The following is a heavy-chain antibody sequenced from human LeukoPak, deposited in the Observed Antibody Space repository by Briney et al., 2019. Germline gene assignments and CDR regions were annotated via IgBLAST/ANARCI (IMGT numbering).Heavy chain of an antibody. V-gene: IGHV3-30-3*01. CDR3: ARGGLLWFGDYFDY. CDR2: ISYDGSNK. D-gene: IGHD3-10*01. CDR1: GFTFSTYA. J-gene: IGHJ4*02. Sequence: PGGSLRLSCGASGFTFSTYAMHWVRQAPGTGLEWVAVISYDGSNKYYADSVKGRFTISRDNSKNTLYLQMNSLRGEDTAVYYCARGGLLWFGDYFDYWGQGTLVTVSS.